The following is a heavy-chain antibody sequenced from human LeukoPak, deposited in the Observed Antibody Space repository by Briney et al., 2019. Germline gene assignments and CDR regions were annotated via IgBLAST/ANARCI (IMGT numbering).Heavy chain of an antibody. CDR2: IYNSARP. D-gene: IGHD4/OR15-4a*01. CDR1: GGSINSGSYF. V-gene: IGHV4-30-2*01. J-gene: IGHJ4*02. Sequence: SETLSLTCTVSGGSINSGSYFWNWIRQPPGQGLEWMGYIYNSARPYYNPSLRGRAIMSIDTAKNQIYLNMASATAVDTAVYYSALYGVHYSFDSWGPGALVTVSS. CDR3: ALYGVHYSFDS.